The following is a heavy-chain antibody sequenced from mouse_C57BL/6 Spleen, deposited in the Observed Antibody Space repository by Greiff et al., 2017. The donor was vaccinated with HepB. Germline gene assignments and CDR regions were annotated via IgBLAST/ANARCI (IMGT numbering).Heavy chain of an antibody. Sequence: QVHVKQPGTELVKPGASVKLSCKASGYTFTSYWMHWVKQRPGQGLEWIGNINPSNGGTNYNEKFKSKATLTVDKSSSTAYMQLSSLTSEDSAVYYCARSGYYGSSPIDYWGQGTTLTVSS. J-gene: IGHJ2*01. D-gene: IGHD1-1*01. CDR2: INPSNGGT. CDR3: ARSGYYGSSPIDY. V-gene: IGHV1-53*01. CDR1: GYTFTSYW.